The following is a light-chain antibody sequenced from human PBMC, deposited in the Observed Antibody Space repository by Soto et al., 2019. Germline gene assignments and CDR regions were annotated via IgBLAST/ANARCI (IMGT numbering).Light chain of an antibody. J-gene: IGKJ1*01. CDR3: QQYNNWPPWT. V-gene: IGKV3-15*01. Sequence: EIVMTQSPATLSVSPGERATLSCRASQSVSTNLARYQQKPGQSPILLIYGASSRAGGVPARFSGSGSGTEFTLTISSLQSEDFAVYYCQQYNNWPPWTFGQGTRVEIK. CDR2: GAS. CDR1: QSVSTN.